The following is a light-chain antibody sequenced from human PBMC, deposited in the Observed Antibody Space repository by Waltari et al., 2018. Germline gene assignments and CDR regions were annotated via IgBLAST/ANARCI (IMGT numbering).Light chain of an antibody. CDR3: QQSYSTPPYT. CDR2: AAS. Sequence: IQMTQSPSSLSPSVRHRVTITCRASQSSSSYLNWYQQKPGKAPKLLIYAASSLQSGVPSRFSGSGSGTDFTLTISSLQPEDFATYYCQQSYSTPPYTFGQGTKLEIK. J-gene: IGKJ2*01. CDR1: QSSSSY. V-gene: IGKV1-39*01.